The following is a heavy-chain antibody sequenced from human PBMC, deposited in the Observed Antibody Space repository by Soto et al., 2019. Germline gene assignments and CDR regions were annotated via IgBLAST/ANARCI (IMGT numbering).Heavy chain of an antibody. J-gene: IGHJ4*02. CDR3: ASVKEKYYDILTGPFDY. D-gene: IGHD3-9*01. V-gene: IGHV1-69*02. Sequence: QVQLVQSGAEVKKPGSSVKVSCKASGGTFSSYTISWVRQAPGQGLEWMGRIIPILGIANYAQKFQGRVTITADKSTSTAYMGLSSLRSEDTAVYYCASVKEKYYDILTGPFDYWGQGTLVTVSS. CDR2: IIPILGIA. CDR1: GGTFSSYT.